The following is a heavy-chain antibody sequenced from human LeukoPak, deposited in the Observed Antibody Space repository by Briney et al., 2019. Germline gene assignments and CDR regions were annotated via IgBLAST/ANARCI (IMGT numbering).Heavy chain of an antibody. J-gene: IGHJ3*02. CDR1: GFTFSSYS. Sequence: GGSLRLSCAASGFTFSSYSMNWVRQAPGKGLEWVSSISSSSYIYYADSVKGRFTIPRDNAKNSLYLQMNSLRAEDTAVYYCARALRLGELSFRIWGQGTMVTVSS. CDR3: ARALRLGELSFRI. CDR2: ISSSSYI. V-gene: IGHV3-21*01. D-gene: IGHD3-16*02.